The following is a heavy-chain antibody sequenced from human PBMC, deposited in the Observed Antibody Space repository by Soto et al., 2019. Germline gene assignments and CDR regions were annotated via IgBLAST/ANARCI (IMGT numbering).Heavy chain of an antibody. J-gene: IGHJ4*02. CDR2: ISDSGIGT. Sequence: GGSLRLSCAASGFTFSGYAMTWVRQAPGKGLEWVSAISDSGIGTFYADSVKGRFTISRDNSKNTLYLQMNSLRAEDTALYYCAKGRGPSSYELNYWGQGTLVTVSS. D-gene: IGHD5-12*01. CDR3: AKGRGPSSYELNY. V-gene: IGHV3-23*01. CDR1: GFTFSGYA.